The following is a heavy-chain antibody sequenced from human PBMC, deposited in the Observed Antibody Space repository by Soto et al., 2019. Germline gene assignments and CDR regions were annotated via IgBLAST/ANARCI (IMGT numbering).Heavy chain of an antibody. V-gene: IGHV3-30-3*01. CDR2: ISYDGSNK. CDR1: GFTFSSYA. J-gene: IGHJ4*02. CDR3: ASPLWWHDRA. Sequence: QVQLVESGGGVVQPGRSLRLSCAASGFTFSSYAMHWVRQAPGKGLEWVAVISYDGSNKYYADSVKGRFTISRDNSKNTLYLQMNSLRAEDTAVYYCASPLWWHDRAWGQGTLVTVSS. D-gene: IGHD5-18*01.